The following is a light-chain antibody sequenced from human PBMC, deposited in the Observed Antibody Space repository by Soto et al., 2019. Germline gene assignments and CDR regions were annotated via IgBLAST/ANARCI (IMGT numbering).Light chain of an antibody. J-gene: IGLJ1*01. Sequence: QSALTQPPSASGSPGQSVTISCTGTSSDVGAYNYVSWYQHHPGKAPKLIVYEVNKRPSGVPDRLSGSKCGNWASLTVSGLQAEDEAEYYCTSHAGTINFPYIFGTGTKVTAL. CDR1: SSDVGAYNY. CDR2: EVN. CDR3: TSHAGTINFPYI. V-gene: IGLV2-8*01.